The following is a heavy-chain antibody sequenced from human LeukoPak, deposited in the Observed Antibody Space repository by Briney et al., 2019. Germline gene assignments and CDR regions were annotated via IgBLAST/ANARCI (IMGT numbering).Heavy chain of an antibody. CDR2: IYPGDSDT. Sequence: GESLEISRKGSGYSFTSYWIGWVRQMPGKGLEGMGIIYPGDSDTSYSPSFQGQVNISADKSISTAYLQWSSLKASDTAMYYCARHHGLVGRRWYQDYWGQGTLVTVSS. D-gene: IGHD6-13*01. CDR3: ARHHGLVGRRWYQDY. J-gene: IGHJ4*02. V-gene: IGHV5-51*01. CDR1: GYSFTSYW.